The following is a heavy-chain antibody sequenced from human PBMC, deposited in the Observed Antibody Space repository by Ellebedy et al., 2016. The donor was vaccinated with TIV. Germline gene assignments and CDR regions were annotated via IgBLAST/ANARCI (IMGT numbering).Heavy chain of an antibody. Sequence: SVKVSXKASGGTFSSYAISWVRQAPGQGLEWMGGIIPIFGTANYAQKFQGRVTITADESTSTAYMELSSLRSEDTAVYYCARDQLWGQQLVRRHYYYGMDVWGQGTTVTVSS. CDR3: ARDQLWGQQLVRRHYYYGMDV. CDR1: GGTFSSYA. D-gene: IGHD6-13*01. CDR2: IIPIFGTA. V-gene: IGHV1-69*13. J-gene: IGHJ6*02.